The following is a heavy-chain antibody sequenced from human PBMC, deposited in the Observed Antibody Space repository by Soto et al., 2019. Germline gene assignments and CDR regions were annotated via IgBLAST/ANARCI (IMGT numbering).Heavy chain of an antibody. CDR2: IYYSGST. V-gene: IGHV4-39*01. D-gene: IGHD2-8*01. CDR1: GGSISSSSYY. Sequence: QLQLQESGPGLVKPSETLSLTCTVSGGSISSSSYYWGWIRQPPGKGLEWIGSIYYSGSTYYNPSLKSRVTISVDTSKNQFSLKLSSVTAADTAVYYCARLRRLVHGVDYWGQGTLVTVSS. CDR3: ARLRRLVHGVDY. J-gene: IGHJ4*02.